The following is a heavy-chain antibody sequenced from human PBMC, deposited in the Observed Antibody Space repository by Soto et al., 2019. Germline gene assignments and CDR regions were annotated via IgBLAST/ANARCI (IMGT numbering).Heavy chain of an antibody. CDR2: ISAYSGDT. J-gene: IGHJ4*02. Sequence: QVQLVQSGAEVKKPGASVKVSCKASGYTFTGYSVGWVRQAPRQGLEWMGWISAYSGDTYYAQRFQDRLTMTTDASTSTAYMELTSPRSDDTAVYYSARPSGSYGDSASSLKYWGQGNLVTVPS. CDR3: ARPSGSYGDSASSLKY. D-gene: IGHD4-17*01. CDR1: GYTFTGYS. V-gene: IGHV1-18*01.